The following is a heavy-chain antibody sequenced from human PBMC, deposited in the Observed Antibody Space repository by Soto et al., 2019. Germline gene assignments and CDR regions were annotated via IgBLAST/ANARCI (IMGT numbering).Heavy chain of an antibody. V-gene: IGHV3-33*01. J-gene: IGHJ4*02. CDR3: ARDWLTIGYSGYSWGY. D-gene: IGHD5-12*01. CDR1: GFTFSSYG. CDR2: IWYDGSNK. Sequence: QVQLVESGGGVVQPGRSLRLSCAASGFTFSSYGMHWVRQAPGKGLEWVAVIWYDGSNKYYADSVKGRFTISRDNSKNTLYLQVNSLRAEDTAVYYCARDWLTIGYSGYSWGYWGQGTLVTVSS.